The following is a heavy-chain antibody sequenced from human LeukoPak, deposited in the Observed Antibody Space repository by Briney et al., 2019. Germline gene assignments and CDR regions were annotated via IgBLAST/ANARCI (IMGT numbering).Heavy chain of an antibody. D-gene: IGHD6-6*01. J-gene: IGHJ4*02. V-gene: IGHV1-46*01. CDR3: ARDGPRIAALGEDFDY. Sequence: ASVKVSCKASGYTYTSYYMHWVRQAPGQGLEWMGIINPSGGSTSYAQKFQGRVTMTRDTSTSTVYMELSSLRSEDTAVYYCARDGPRIAALGEDFDYWGQGTLVTVSS. CDR1: GYTYTSYY. CDR2: INPSGGST.